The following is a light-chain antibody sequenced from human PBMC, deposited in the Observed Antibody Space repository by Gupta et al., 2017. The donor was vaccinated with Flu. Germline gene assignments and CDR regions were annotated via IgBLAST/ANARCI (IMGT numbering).Light chain of an antibody. V-gene: IGKV1-16*01. Sequence: DIQMTQSPSSLSASVGDRVTITCRASQDIITSFAWYQQKPGKPPKSLIYAASTLHAGVPSRFSGSGSGTNFTLTISSLQPEDFATYYCQQHMSSPLTFGGGTKVEIK. J-gene: IGKJ4*01. CDR2: AAS. CDR3: QQHMSSPLT. CDR1: QDIITS.